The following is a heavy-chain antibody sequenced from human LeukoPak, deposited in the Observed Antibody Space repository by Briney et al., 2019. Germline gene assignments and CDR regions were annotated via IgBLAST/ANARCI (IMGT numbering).Heavy chain of an antibody. Sequence: GASVTVSCKASGYTFTGYYMHWVRQAPGQGLEWMGWINPNSGGTNYAQKFRGWVTMTRDTSISTAYMELSRLRSDDTAVYYCARGGITGTTRGPTRLNDAFDIWGQGTMVTVSS. D-gene: IGHD1-20*01. V-gene: IGHV1-2*04. CDR3: ARGGITGTTRGPTRLNDAFDI. CDR1: GYTFTGYY. CDR2: INPNSGGT. J-gene: IGHJ3*02.